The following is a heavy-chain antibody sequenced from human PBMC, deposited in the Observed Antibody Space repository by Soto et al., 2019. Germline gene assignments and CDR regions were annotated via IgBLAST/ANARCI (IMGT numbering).Heavy chain of an antibody. CDR3: ARRREGYNCIDY. CDR2: LYYSGST. V-gene: IGHV4-39*01. CDR1: GGSISSSSYY. Sequence: QLQLQESGPGLVKPSETLSLTCTVSGGSISSSSYYWGWIRQPPGKGLEWIGSLYYSGSTYYNASFKSRVTIPADTSKNQSSRTLSSVTSAGTAMYYCARRREGYNCIDYWGQGTLVTVSS. J-gene: IGHJ4*02. D-gene: IGHD5-12*01.